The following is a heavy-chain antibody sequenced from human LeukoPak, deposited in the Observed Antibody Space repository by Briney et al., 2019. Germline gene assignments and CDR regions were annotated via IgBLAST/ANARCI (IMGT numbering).Heavy chain of an antibody. D-gene: IGHD6-13*01. Sequence: PGGSLRLSCAASGFTVSTNYMSWVRQAPGKGLEWVSIIYSGGSAYYADSLKDRFTISRDNSENTVYLQMSSLRAEDTAVYYCARVMVSGAAGMDYFDYWGQGTPVTVSS. CDR2: IYSGGSA. CDR1: GFTVSTNY. V-gene: IGHV3-66*01. CDR3: ARVMVSGAAGMDYFDY. J-gene: IGHJ4*02.